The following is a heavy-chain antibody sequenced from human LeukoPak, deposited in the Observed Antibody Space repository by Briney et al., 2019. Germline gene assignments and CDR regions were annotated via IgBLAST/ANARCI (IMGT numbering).Heavy chain of an antibody. CDR2: INPNSGGT. CDR3: ARGYCSGGSCYFDY. J-gene: IGHJ4*02. CDR1: GYTFTGYY. Sequence: APVKVSCKASGYTFTGYYMHWVRQAPGQGLEWMGWINPNSGGTNYAQKFQGRVTMTRDTSISTAYMELSRLRSDDTAVYYCARGYCSGGSCYFDYWGQGTLVTVSS. V-gene: IGHV1-2*02. D-gene: IGHD2-15*01.